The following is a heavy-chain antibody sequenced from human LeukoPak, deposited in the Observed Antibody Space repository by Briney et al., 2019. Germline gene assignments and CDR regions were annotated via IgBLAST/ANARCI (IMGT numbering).Heavy chain of an antibody. CDR2: IRSKANSYAT. V-gene: IGHV3-73*01. CDR1: GFTFSGSA. J-gene: IGHJ4*02. CDR3: TRHLTDSSGYYHFDY. D-gene: IGHD3-22*01. Sequence: GGSLRLSCAASGFTFSGSAMHWVRQASGKGLEWVGRIRSKANSYATAYAASVKGRFTISRDDSKNTAYLQMNSLKIEDTAVYYCTRHLTDSSGYYHFDYWGQGTLVTVSS.